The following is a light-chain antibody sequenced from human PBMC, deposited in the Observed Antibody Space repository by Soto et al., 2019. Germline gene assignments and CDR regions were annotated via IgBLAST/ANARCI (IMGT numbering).Light chain of an antibody. V-gene: IGLV2-14*01. CDR1: SSDVGNYKY. CDR3: FSSTSSGIYV. CDR2: EVS. J-gene: IGLJ1*01. Sequence: QSALAQPASVSGSPGQSMTISCTGTSSDVGNYKYVSWYQQHPGKAPKLMIYEVSNRPSGVSNRFSGSKSGNTASLTISGLQAENETDYYCFSSTSSGIYVFGKGTKVTV.